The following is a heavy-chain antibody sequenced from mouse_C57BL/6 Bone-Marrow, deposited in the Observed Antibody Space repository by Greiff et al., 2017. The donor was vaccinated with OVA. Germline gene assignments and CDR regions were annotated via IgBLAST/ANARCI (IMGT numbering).Heavy chain of an antibody. J-gene: IGHJ3*01. Sequence: VQLQQSGGGLVKPGGSLKLSCAASGFTFSDYGMHWVRQAPEKGLEWVAYISSGSSTIYYADTVKGRFTLSRDNAKNTLFLQMTSLRSEDAAMYYCATNGYDWFACGGRGNVITVTA. D-gene: IGHD2-2*01. CDR2: ISSGSSTI. CDR3: ATNGYDWFAC. V-gene: IGHV5-17*01. CDR1: GFTFSDYG.